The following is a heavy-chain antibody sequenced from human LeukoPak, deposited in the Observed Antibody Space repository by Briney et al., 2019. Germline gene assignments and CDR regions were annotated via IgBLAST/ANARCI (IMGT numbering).Heavy chain of an antibody. CDR3: ASHDYSNYGY. Sequence: GGSLRLSCAASGFTFSSYAMHWVRQAPGKGLEWVAVISYDGSNKYYADSVKGQFTISRDNSKNTLYLQMNSLRAEDTAVYYCASHDYSNYGYWGQGTLVTVSS. CDR2: ISYDGSNK. D-gene: IGHD4-11*01. J-gene: IGHJ4*02. V-gene: IGHV3-30-3*01. CDR1: GFTFSSYA.